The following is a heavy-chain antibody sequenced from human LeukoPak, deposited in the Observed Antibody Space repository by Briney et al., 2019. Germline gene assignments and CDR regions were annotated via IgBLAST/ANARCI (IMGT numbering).Heavy chain of an antibody. CDR1: GFTFSSYG. CDR2: IRYDGSNK. CDR3: AKGLSSSWPPQHGPFDY. D-gene: IGHD6-13*01. Sequence: GGSLRLSCAASGFTFSSYGMHWVRQAPGKGLEWVAFIRYDGSNKYYADSVKGRFTISRDNSKNTLYLQMNSLRAEGTAVYYCAKGLSSSWPPQHGPFDYWGQGTLVTVSS. J-gene: IGHJ4*02. V-gene: IGHV3-30*02.